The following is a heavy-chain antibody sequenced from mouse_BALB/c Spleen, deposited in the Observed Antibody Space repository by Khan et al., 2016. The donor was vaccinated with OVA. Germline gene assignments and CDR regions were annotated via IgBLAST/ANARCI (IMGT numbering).Heavy chain of an antibody. J-gene: IGHJ3*01. CDR1: GHSFTGYY. D-gene: IGHD6-1*01. CDR3: TGRCRFFAN. Sequence: IQLVQSGPDLVKPGASVKLSCKASGHSFTGYYMNWVKQSHGKSLEFIGSVNPNTGNTNYNQKFRGKAILIVDTSSSTAYIELRSLTSEATAVYYCTGRCRFFANWGQG. V-gene: IGHV1-18*01. CDR2: VNPNTGNT.